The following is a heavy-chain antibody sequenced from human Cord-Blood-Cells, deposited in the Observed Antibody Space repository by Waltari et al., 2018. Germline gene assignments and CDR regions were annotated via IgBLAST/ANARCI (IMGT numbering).Heavy chain of an antibody. J-gene: IGHJ4*02. CDR3: ARDRGGYQFENQY. V-gene: IGHV1-2*02. D-gene: IGHD2-2*01. CDR1: GYTFTGYY. Sequence: QVQLVQSGAEVKKPGASVKVSCKASGYTFTGYYMHRVRQDPGQGLEWMGWINPNSGGTNYAQKFQGRVTMTRDTSISTAYMELSRLRSDDTAVYYCARDRGGYQFENQYWGQGTLVTVSS. CDR2: INPNSGGT.